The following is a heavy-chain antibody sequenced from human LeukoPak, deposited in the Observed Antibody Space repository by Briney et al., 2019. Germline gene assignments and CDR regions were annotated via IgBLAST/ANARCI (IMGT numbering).Heavy chain of an antibody. CDR3: ARDLGYSSGPNY. CDR1: GFTFSSYS. V-gene: IGHV3-21*01. CDR2: ISGGSSFT. J-gene: IGHJ4*02. D-gene: IGHD6-19*01. Sequence: PGGSLRLSCAASGFTFSSYSMNWVRQAPGKGLEWVSYISGGSSFTYYVDSVKGRFTISRDNAKNSLYLQMNSLRPEDTAVYYCARDLGYSSGPNYWGQGTRVTVSS.